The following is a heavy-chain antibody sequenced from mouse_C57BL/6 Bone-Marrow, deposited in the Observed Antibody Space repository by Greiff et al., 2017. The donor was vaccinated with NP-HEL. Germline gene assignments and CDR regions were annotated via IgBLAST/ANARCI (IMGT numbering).Heavy chain of an antibody. Sequence: EVHLVESGGDLVKPGGSLKLSCAASGFTFSSYGMSWVRQTPDKRLEWVATISSGGSYTYYLDSVKGRFTISRDNAKNTLYLQMSSLKSEDTAMYYCARHPLPPIYYGYGLWYFDVWGTGTTVTVSS. CDR1: GFTFSSYG. CDR2: ISSGGSYT. D-gene: IGHD2-2*01. CDR3: ARHPLPPIYYGYGLWYFDV. J-gene: IGHJ1*03. V-gene: IGHV5-6*01.